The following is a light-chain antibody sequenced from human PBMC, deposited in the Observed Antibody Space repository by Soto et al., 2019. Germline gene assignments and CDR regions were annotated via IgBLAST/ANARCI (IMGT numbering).Light chain of an antibody. Sequence: EIVLTQSPGTLSLSPGERVTLSCRASRSLSSSYVVWYQQKPGQAPRLLIYAASRRATGIPDRFSGSGSATEYTLTISRLEPEDFAVYYCQQQGTFGQGTKVDIK. CDR3: QQQGT. J-gene: IGKJ2*01. CDR2: AAS. CDR1: RSLSSSY. V-gene: IGKV3-20*01.